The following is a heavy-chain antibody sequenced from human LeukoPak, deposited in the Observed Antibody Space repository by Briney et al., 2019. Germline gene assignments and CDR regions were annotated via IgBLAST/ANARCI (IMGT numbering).Heavy chain of an antibody. D-gene: IGHD2-2*01. CDR1: GYTFTSYD. V-gene: IGHV1-8*01. J-gene: IGHJ6*03. CDR2: MNPNSGNT. CDR3: ARGVPAALRGYYYYYMDV. Sequence: GASVKVSCKASGYTFTSYDINWVRQATGQGLEWMGWMNPNSGNTGYAQKFQGRVTMTRITSISTAYMELSSLRSEDTAVYYCARGVPAALRGYYYYYMDVWGKGTTVTVSS.